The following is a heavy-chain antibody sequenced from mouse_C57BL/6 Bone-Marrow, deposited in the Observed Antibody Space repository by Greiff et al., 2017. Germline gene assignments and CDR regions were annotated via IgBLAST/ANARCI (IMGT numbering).Heavy chain of an antibody. CDR3: ASAYDYGSSWYFDV. D-gene: IGHD1-1*01. J-gene: IGHJ1*03. CDR1: GYSITSGYY. Sequence: ESGPGLVKPSQSLSLTCSVTGYSITSGYYWNWIRQFPGNKLEWMGYISYDDSNNYNPPLKNRISITRDTSTNQFFLKLNSVTTEDTATYYCASAYDYGSSWYFDVWGTGTTVTVSS. CDR2: ISYDDSN. V-gene: IGHV3-6*01.